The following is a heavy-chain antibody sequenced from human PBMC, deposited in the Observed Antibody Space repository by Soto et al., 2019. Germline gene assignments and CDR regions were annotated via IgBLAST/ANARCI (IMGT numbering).Heavy chain of an antibody. Sequence: DVQLLESGGGLVQPGGSLTLSCAASRFTFSDYAMSWVRQAPGKGLEWVSAIGGTGADTYYADSVMGRFPVSRDNSKNTLFLQLNSLRDEDTAVYYCAKDAVAYNGKWDWFDSWGQGTLVTVSS. CDR1: RFTFSDYA. D-gene: IGHD6-19*01. CDR2: IGGTGADT. V-gene: IGHV3-23*01. CDR3: AKDAVAYNGKWDWFDS. J-gene: IGHJ5*01.